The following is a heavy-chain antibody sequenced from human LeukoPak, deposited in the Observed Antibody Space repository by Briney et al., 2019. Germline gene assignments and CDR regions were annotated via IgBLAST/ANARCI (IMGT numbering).Heavy chain of an antibody. CDR1: GGSISSYY. CDR2: IYTSGST. D-gene: IGHD3-22*01. CDR3: AREQTYYDSSGYYYAYFDY. J-gene: IGHJ4*02. V-gene: IGHV4-4*07. Sequence: SETLSLTCTVSGGSISSYYWSWIRQPAGKGLEWIGRIYTSGSTNYNPSLKSRVTMSVDTSKNQISLKLSSVTAADTAVYYCAREQTYYDSSGYYYAYFDYWGQGTLVTVSS.